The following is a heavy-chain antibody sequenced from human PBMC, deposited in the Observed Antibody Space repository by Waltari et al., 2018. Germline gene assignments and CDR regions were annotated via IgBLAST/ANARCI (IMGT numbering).Heavy chain of an antibody. V-gene: IGHV4-59*11. CDR1: GGSISSHY. J-gene: IGHJ4*02. Sequence: QVQLQESGPGLVKPSETLSLTCTVSGGSISSHYWVWTPHPPGKGLEWIGYIYYSGSTNYNPSLKSRVTISVDTSKNQFSLKLSSVTAADTAVYYCARDRYYGSGSYYRWGYFDYWGQGTLVTVSS. CDR3: ARDRYYGSGSYYRWGYFDY. CDR2: IYYSGST. D-gene: IGHD3-10*01.